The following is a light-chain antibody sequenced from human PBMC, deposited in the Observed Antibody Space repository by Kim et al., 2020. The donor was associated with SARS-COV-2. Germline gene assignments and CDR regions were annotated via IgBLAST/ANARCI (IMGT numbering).Light chain of an antibody. V-gene: IGLV2-14*03. CDR2: DVS. CDR3: SSFTNSITLDV. Sequence: QSALTQPASVSGSPGQSITISCTGTSSDVGGYNYVSWYQQHPGKAPKVMIYDVSNRPSGVSTRFSGSKSGNTASPTISGLQAEDEADYYCSSFTNSITLDVFGTGTKVTVL. CDR1: SSDVGGYNY. J-gene: IGLJ1*01.